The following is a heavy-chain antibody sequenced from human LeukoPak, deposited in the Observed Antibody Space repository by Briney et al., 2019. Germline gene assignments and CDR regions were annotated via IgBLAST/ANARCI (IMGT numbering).Heavy chain of an antibody. D-gene: IGHD3-16*02. J-gene: IGHJ4*02. CDR3: SRGAPHPID. Sequence: GGSLRLSCAASGFTFSSYWMHCVRQAPGKGLVWVSCINSDGQTTSYADSVKGRVTISRDNAKNTLSLQVNSLRADDTAVYYCSRGAPHPIDWGQGTLVTVSS. CDR2: INSDGQTT. V-gene: IGHV3-74*01. CDR1: GFTFSSYW.